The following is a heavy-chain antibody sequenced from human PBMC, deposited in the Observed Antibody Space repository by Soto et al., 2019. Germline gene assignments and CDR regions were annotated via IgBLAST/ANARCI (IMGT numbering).Heavy chain of an antibody. CDR1: GGSIRNYY. Sequence: ETLSLTCTVSGGSIRNYYWSWIRQPAGKGLEWIGRVYSTGTTNYNPSLRSRVAMSVDTSKNQFSLRLDSVTAADTATYFCARDEYYDSNNWFEHWGLGTLVTVSS. D-gene: IGHD3-22*01. V-gene: IGHV4-4*07. J-gene: IGHJ5*02. CDR3: ARDEYYDSNNWFEH. CDR2: VYSTGTT.